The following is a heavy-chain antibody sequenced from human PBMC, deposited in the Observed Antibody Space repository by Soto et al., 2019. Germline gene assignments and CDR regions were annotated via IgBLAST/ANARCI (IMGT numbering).Heavy chain of an antibody. Sequence: QVQLVQSGAEVKKPGASVKVSCKASGYTFTSYDINWVRQATGQGLEWTGWMNPNSGNTGYAQKFQGRVTMTRNTSISTAYMELSSLRSEDTAVYYCARGSDSSGWYDNWFDPWGQGTLVTVSS. CDR1: GYTFTSYD. CDR3: ARGSDSSGWYDNWFDP. V-gene: IGHV1-8*01. CDR2: MNPNSGNT. J-gene: IGHJ5*02. D-gene: IGHD6-19*01.